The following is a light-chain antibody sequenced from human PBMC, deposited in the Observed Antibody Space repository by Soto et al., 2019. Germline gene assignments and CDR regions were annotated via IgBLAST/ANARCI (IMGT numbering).Light chain of an antibody. Sequence: QSVLTQPPSVSGAPGQRVTISCTGSSSNIGAGYDVHWYQQLPGTAPKLLIYGNSNRPSGVPDRFSGSKSGTSASLAITGLQAEDEADYYCQPYDSSLSAWVFGGGTKVTVL. V-gene: IGLV1-40*01. J-gene: IGLJ3*02. CDR2: GNS. CDR3: QPYDSSLSAWV. CDR1: SSNIGAGYD.